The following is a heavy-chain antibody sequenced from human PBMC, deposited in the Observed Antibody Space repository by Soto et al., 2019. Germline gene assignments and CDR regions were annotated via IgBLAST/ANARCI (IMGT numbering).Heavy chain of an antibody. CDR1: GGSISSGGYY. Sequence: PSETLSLTCTVSGGSISSGGYYWSWIRQHPGKGLEWIGYIYYSGSTYYNPSLKSRVTISVDTSKNQFSLKLSSVTAADTAVYYCARGGDLESSSSLSLDYWGQGTLVTVSS. J-gene: IGHJ4*02. CDR3: ARGGDLESSSSLSLDY. D-gene: IGHD6-6*01. CDR2: IYYSGST. V-gene: IGHV4-31*03.